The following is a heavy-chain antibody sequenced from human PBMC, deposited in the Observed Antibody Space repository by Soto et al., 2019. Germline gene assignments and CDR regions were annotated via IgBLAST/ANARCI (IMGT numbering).Heavy chain of an antibody. D-gene: IGHD2-15*01. J-gene: IGHJ4*02. Sequence: QVQLVQSGAEVKKPGASVKVSCKASGYTFTSYAMHWVRQAPGQRLEWLGWINAGNGNTKYSQNFQGRVTITRDTSASTAYMELSSLRSEDTAVYYCARILGYCSGGSSDYWGQGTLVTVSS. CDR2: INAGNGNT. V-gene: IGHV1-3*01. CDR3: ARILGYCSGGSSDY. CDR1: GYTFTSYA.